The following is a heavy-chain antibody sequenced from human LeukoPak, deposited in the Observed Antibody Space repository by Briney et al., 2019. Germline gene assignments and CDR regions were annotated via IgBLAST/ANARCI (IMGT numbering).Heavy chain of an antibody. D-gene: IGHD6-19*01. Sequence: GESLKSSCKGSGYSFTGYWIGGVRQLPGKGLGWMGIFYLGDSDTRNSPSFQGQATISADNPISTAYLQWSSLKASDTAMYYCASVYSSGRGAFDIWGQGTMVTVSS. CDR1: GYSFTGYW. J-gene: IGHJ3*02. CDR3: ASVYSSGRGAFDI. V-gene: IGHV5-51*04. CDR2: FYLGDSDT.